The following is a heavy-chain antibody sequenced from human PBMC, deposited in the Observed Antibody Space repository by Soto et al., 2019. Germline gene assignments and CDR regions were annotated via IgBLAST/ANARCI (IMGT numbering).Heavy chain of an antibody. D-gene: IGHD5-12*01. J-gene: IGHJ5*02. Sequence: QLQLQESGPGLVKPSETLSLTCTVSGGSISSSSYYWGWIRQPPGKGLEWIGSIYYSGSTYYNPSLKSRVTISVDTSKNQFSLKLSSVTAADTAVYYCAIQRWLQLWGWFDPWGQGTLVTVSS. CDR1: GGSISSSSYY. CDR3: AIQRWLQLWGWFDP. CDR2: IYYSGST. V-gene: IGHV4-39*01.